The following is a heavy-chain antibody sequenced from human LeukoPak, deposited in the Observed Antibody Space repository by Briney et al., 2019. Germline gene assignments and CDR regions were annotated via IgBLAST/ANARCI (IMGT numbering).Heavy chain of an antibody. D-gene: IGHD3-10*01. Sequence: PGGSLRLSCAASGFTFSSYEMNWVRQAPGKGLEWVSYISSSGSTIYYADSVKGRFTISRDNAKNSLYLQMNSLRAEDTAVYYCARDYYGSGSYYYYYYGMDVWGQGTTATVSS. V-gene: IGHV3-48*03. CDR3: ARDYYGSGSYYYYYYGMDV. J-gene: IGHJ6*02. CDR2: ISSSGSTI. CDR1: GFTFSSYE.